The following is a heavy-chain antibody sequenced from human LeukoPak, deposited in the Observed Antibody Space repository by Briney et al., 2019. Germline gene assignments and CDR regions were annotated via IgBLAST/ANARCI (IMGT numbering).Heavy chain of an antibody. CDR2: IKVDGTDK. D-gene: IGHD2-21*01. CDR1: GFTFSGYW. V-gene: IGHV3-7*02. J-gene: IGHJ3*02. CDR3: ARRGGGGRSDALDI. Sequence: GESLRLSCAASGFTFSGYWMSWVRQAPGKGLEWVANIKVDGTDKYYVDSVKGRFTISRDNAKNSLFLQMNSLRDEDTAVYYCARRGGGGRSDALDIWGQGTMVTVSS.